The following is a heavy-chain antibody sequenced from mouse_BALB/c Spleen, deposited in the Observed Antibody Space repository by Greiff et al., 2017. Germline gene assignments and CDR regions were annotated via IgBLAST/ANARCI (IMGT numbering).Heavy chain of an antibody. Sequence: QVQLQQSGAELMKPGASVKISCKATGYTFSSYWIEWVKQRPGHGLEWIGEILPGSGSTNYNEKFKGKATFTADTSSNTAYMQLSSLTSEDSAVYYCERRGGSSYGGWFAYWGQGTLVTVSA. V-gene: IGHV1-9*01. J-gene: IGHJ3*01. CDR1: GYTFSSYW. CDR2: ILPGSGST. D-gene: IGHD1-1*01. CDR3: ERRGGSSYGGWFAY.